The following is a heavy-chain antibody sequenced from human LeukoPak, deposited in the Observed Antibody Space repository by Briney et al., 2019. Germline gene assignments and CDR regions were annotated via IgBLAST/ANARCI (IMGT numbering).Heavy chain of an antibody. Sequence: GGSLRLSCAASGFTFSSYAMHWVRQAPGKGLEWVAVISYDGSNKYYADSVKGRFTISRDNSKNTLYLQMNSLRAEDTAVYYCAKEGNYYGSGSYYYFDYWGQGTLVTVSS. CDR2: ISYDGSNK. V-gene: IGHV3-30-3*02. D-gene: IGHD3-10*01. CDR3: AKEGNYYGSGSYYYFDY. J-gene: IGHJ4*02. CDR1: GFTFSSYA.